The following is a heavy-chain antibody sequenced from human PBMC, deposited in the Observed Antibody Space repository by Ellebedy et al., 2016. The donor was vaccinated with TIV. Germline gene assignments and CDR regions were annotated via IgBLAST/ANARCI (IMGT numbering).Heavy chain of an antibody. CDR2: ISWNSGSI. Sequence: SLKISCAASGFTFDDYAMHWVRQAPGKGLEWVSGISWNSGSIGYADSVKGRFTISRDNAKNSLYLQMNSLRAEDTALYYCAKDSYSSSWLFDNWGQGTLVTVSS. J-gene: IGHJ4*02. V-gene: IGHV3-9*01. D-gene: IGHD6-13*01. CDR3: AKDSYSSSWLFDN. CDR1: GFTFDDYA.